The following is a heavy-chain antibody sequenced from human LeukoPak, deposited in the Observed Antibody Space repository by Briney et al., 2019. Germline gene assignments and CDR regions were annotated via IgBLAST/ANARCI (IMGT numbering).Heavy chain of an antibody. CDR2: KSYDGRNE. D-gene: IGHD3-22*01. Sequence: GGSLRLSCAASGFTFSSYGMHWVRQAPGKGLEWVAVKSYDGRNEYYADSVKGRITISRDNSKNTLYLQMNSLRDEDTAVYYCARKPSYYYDSSGYLADYWGQGTLVTVSS. CDR1: GFTFSSYG. J-gene: IGHJ4*02. CDR3: ARKPSYYYDSSGYLADY. V-gene: IGHV3-30*03.